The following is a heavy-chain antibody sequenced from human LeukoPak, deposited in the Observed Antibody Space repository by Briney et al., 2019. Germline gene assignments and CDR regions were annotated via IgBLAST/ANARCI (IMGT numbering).Heavy chain of an antibody. V-gene: IGHV4-4*07. CDR3: ARASEVRWFGELLYLRLNDAFDI. J-gene: IGHJ3*02. D-gene: IGHD3-10*01. CDR1: GGSISSYY. Sequence: KASETLSLTCTVSGGSISSYYWSWIRQPAGKGLEWIGRIYTSGSTNYNPSLKSRVTISVDTSKNQFSLKLSSVTAADTAVYYCARASEVRWFGELLYLRLNDAFDIWGQGTMVTVSS. CDR2: IYTSGST.